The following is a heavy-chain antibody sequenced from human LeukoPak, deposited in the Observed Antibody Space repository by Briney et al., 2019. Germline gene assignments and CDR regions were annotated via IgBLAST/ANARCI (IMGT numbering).Heavy chain of an antibody. CDR2: ISGSDDTT. J-gene: IGHJ1*01. CDR3: TRNSGWYGLS. CDR1: GFTFSSYV. Sequence: GGSLRLSCAASGFTFSSYVMSWVRQAPGKGLEWVSSISGSDDTTYFADSVKGRFTISRDNSKNTLYLQMNSLRAEDTAVYYCTRNSGWYGLSWGQGTLVTVSS. D-gene: IGHD6-19*01. V-gene: IGHV3-23*01.